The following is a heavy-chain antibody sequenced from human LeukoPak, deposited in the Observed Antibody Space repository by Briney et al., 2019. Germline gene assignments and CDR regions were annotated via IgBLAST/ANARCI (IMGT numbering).Heavy chain of an antibody. D-gene: IGHD3-22*01. CDR3: ARDSYDSSGNYLDY. J-gene: IGHJ4*02. CDR1: GYTFTDYY. Sequence: ASVKVSCKASGYTFTDYYMHWVRQAPGQGLEWMGWISAYNGNTNYAQKLQGRVTMTTDTSTRTAYMELRSLRSDDTAVFYCARDSYDSSGNYLDYWGQGTLVTVSS. V-gene: IGHV1-18*04. CDR2: ISAYNGNT.